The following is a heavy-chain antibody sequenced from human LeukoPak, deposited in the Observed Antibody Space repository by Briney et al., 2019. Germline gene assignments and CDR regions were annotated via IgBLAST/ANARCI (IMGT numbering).Heavy chain of an antibody. CDR1: GYTFTDSF. Sequence: ASVKVSCKASGYTFTDSFMHWVRQAPGQGLEWMGWINTDSGATNYAQKFQGRVTVTRDMSISTAFMELSSLRSDDTAVYYCARGPIWPNYYIDYWGQGTLVTVSS. J-gene: IGHJ4*02. V-gene: IGHV1-2*02. D-gene: IGHD2-8*01. CDR2: INTDSGAT. CDR3: ARGPIWPNYYIDY.